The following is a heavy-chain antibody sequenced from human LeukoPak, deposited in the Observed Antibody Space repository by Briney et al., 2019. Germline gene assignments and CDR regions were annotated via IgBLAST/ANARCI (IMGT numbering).Heavy chain of an antibody. Sequence: GGSLRPSCAASGFTFSSYVMSWVRQAPGKGLEWVSAISGSGGSTYYADSVKGRFTISRDNSKNTLYLQMNSLRGEDTAVYYCAKGRGQWLAAINYWGQGTLVTVSS. D-gene: IGHD6-19*01. V-gene: IGHV3-23*01. CDR1: GFTFSSYV. CDR2: ISGSGGST. J-gene: IGHJ4*02. CDR3: AKGRGQWLAAINY.